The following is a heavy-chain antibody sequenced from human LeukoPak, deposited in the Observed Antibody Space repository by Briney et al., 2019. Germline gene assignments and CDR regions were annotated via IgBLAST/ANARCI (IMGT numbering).Heavy chain of an antibody. D-gene: IGHD3-16*01. CDR2: IYYSGST. CDR1: GGSISSYY. CDR3: ARGLNRYYFDY. V-gene: IGHV4-59*01. Sequence: ASETLSLTCTVSGGSISSYYWSWLRQPTGKGLEWIGYIYYSGSTNYNPSLKSRVTISVDTSKNQFSLKLSSVTAADTAVYYCARGLNRYYFDYWGQGTLVTVSS. J-gene: IGHJ4*02.